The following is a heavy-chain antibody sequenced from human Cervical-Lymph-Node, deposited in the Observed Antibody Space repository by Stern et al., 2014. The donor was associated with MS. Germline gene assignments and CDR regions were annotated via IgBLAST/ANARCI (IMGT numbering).Heavy chain of an antibody. CDR1: GGSINYYY. Sequence: QLQLQESGPGLVKPSETLSLTCTVSGGSINYYYWTWIRQPAGRGLELIGRIYTDGNTNYSPSLRIRVTMSVDTSKNQVSLKLTSVTAADTAVYFCARGAITGTLHRGRGGLDVWGQGTAVTVSS. J-gene: IGHJ6*02. CDR2: IYTDGNT. CDR3: ARGAITGTLHRGRGGLDV. D-gene: IGHD1-7*01. V-gene: IGHV4-4*07.